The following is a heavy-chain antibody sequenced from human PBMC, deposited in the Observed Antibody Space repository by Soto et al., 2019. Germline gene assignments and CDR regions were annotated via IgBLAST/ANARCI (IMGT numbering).Heavy chain of an antibody. Sequence: ASVKVSCKASGYTFTSYGISWVRQAPGQGLEWMGWISAYNGNTNYAQELQGRVTMTTDTSTSTAYMELRSLRSDHTSVYYCARDLRMDIVATTLSSFGYSGEGTLVTVS. J-gene: IGHJ4*02. CDR2: ISAYNGNT. CDR3: ARDLRMDIVATTLSSFGY. D-gene: IGHD5-12*01. CDR1: GYTFTSYG. V-gene: IGHV1-18*01.